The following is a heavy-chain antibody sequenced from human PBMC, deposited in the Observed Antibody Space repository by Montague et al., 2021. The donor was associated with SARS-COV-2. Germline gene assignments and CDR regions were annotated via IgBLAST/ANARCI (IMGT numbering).Heavy chain of an antibody. D-gene: IGHD6-19*01. CDR3: ARVWDIAVAGYYYYYGMDV. CDR1: GFTFGDYG. Sequence: SLRLSCAASGFTFGDYGMSWVRQAPGKGLEWVSGINWNGGSTGYADSVXGRFTISRDNAKNSLYLQMNSLRAEDTALYYCARVWDIAVAGYYYYYGMDVWGQGTTVTVSS. V-gene: IGHV3-20*04. J-gene: IGHJ6*02. CDR2: INWNGGST.